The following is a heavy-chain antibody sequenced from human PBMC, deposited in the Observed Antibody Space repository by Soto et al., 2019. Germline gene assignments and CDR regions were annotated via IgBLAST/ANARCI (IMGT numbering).Heavy chain of an antibody. CDR3: ARIRIAAAGDYYYGMDV. CDR2: IIPIFGTA. J-gene: IGHJ6*02. D-gene: IGHD6-13*01. V-gene: IGHV1-69*13. Sequence: SVKVSCKASGGTFSSYAISRVRQAPGQGLEWMGGIIPIFGTANYAQKFQGRVTITADESTSKAYMELSSLRSEDTAVYYCARIRIAAAGDYYYGMDVWGQGTTVTVSS. CDR1: GGTFSSYA.